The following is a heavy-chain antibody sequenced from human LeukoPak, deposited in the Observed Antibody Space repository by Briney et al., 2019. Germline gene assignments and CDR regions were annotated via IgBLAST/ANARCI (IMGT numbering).Heavy chain of an antibody. Sequence: KPSETLSLTCTVSGDSISSYYWSWIRQPPGKGLEWIGYIYYSGSTKYNPSLKSRVTISVDTSKNQFSLKLSSVTAADTAVYYCARAYHGSGSFSLLFDPWGQGTLVTVSS. V-gene: IGHV4-59*01. D-gene: IGHD3-10*01. CDR2: IYYSGST. CDR3: ARAYHGSGSFSLLFDP. J-gene: IGHJ5*02. CDR1: GDSISSYY.